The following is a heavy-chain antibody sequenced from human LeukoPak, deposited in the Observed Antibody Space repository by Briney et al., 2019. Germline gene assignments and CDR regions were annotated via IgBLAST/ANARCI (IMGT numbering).Heavy chain of an antibody. CDR1: GFTVGTKY. D-gene: IGHD5-24*01. CDR2: IYSCGTT. CDR3: ARVGDHFHWNLDL. Sequence: GGSLRLSCAASGFTVGTKYMNWVRQAPGKGLEGVSIIYSCGTTYCADSMNGRFTISRDTYKNTLSLQMNSLRAEDTAVYFCARVGDHFHWNLDLWGRGTLVTVSS. J-gene: IGHJ2*01. V-gene: IGHV3-53*01.